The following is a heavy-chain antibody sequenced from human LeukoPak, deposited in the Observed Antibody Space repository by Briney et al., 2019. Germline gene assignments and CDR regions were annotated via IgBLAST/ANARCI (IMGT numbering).Heavy chain of an antibody. D-gene: IGHD5-18*01. J-gene: IGHJ3*02. V-gene: IGHV3-23*01. CDR3: AKGRVGGYSYGLDAFDI. Sequence: GGSLRLSCAASGFTFSSYAMSWVRQAPGKGLEWVSAISGSGGSTYYADSVKGRFTISRDNSKNTLYLQMNSLRAEDTAVYYCAKGRVGGYSYGLDAFDIWGQGTMVTVSS. CDR2: ISGSGGST. CDR1: GFTFSSYA.